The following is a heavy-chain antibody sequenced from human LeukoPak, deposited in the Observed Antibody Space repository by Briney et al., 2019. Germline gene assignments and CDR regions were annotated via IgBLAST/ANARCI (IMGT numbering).Heavy chain of an antibody. J-gene: IGHJ4*02. CDR3: TRDGQWGTDY. D-gene: IGHD6-19*01. Sequence: ASVKVSCKASGYTFTGYYIHWVRQAPGQGLEWMGWINPNSGDTNYAQRFQGRVTMTRDTSIRTAYMEMTRLTSDDTAMYYCTRDGQWGTDYWGRGTLVTDSS. V-gene: IGHV1-2*02. CDR2: INPNSGDT. CDR1: GYTFTGYY.